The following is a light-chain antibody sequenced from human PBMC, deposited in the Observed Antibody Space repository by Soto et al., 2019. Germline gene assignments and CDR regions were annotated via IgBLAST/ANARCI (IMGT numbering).Light chain of an antibody. CDR3: SSYTSSSTRV. CDR1: SSDVGGYNY. V-gene: IGLV2-14*01. J-gene: IGLJ1*01. CDR2: DVS. Sequence: LTPPASVSGSPGQSITISCTGTSSDVGGYNYVSWYQQHPGKAPKLMIYDVSNRPSGVSNRFSGSKSGNTASLTISGLQAEDEADYYCSSYTSSSTRVFGTGTKVT.